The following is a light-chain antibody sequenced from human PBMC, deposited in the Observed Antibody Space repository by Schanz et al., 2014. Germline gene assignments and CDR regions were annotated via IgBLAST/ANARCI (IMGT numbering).Light chain of an antibody. CDR3: NSYTTINTLV. Sequence: QSALTQPASVSGSPGQTITVSCTGTSSDVGAFNYVSWYQHHPGKAPKLILYDVTKRPSGVSDRFSGSKSGNTASLTITGLQAEDEADYYCNSYTTINTLVFGGGTKLTVL. CDR2: DVT. J-gene: IGLJ3*02. V-gene: IGLV2-14*03. CDR1: SSDVGAFNY.